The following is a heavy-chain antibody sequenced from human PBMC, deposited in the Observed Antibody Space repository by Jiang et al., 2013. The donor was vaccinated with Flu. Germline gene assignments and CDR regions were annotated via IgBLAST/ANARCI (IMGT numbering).Heavy chain of an antibody. Sequence: VQLVESGGGVVQPGRSLRLSCAASGFTFSSYAMHWVRQAPGKGLEWVAVISYDGSNKYYADSVKGRFTISRDNSKNTLYLQMNSLRAEDTAVYYCARELVWFGEVDYYYYGMDVWGQGTTVTVSS. CDR2: ISYDGSNK. V-gene: IGHV3-30-3*01. CDR3: ARELVWFGEVDYYYYGMDV. CDR1: GFTFSSYA. J-gene: IGHJ6*02. D-gene: IGHD3-10*01.